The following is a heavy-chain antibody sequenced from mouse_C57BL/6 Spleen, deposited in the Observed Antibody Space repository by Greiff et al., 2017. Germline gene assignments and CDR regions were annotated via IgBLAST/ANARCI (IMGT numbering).Heavy chain of an antibody. CDR2: IYPGSGNT. D-gene: IGHD1-1*01. CDR3: ALIYYYGSSYDAMDY. Sequence: LVESGPELVKPGASVKISCKASGYTFTDYYINWVKQRPGQGLEWIGWIYPGSGNTKYNEKFKGKATLTVDTSSSTAYMQLSSLTSEDSAVYFCALIYYYGSSYDAMDYWGQGTSVTVSS. CDR1: GYTFTDYY. J-gene: IGHJ4*01. V-gene: IGHV1-84*01.